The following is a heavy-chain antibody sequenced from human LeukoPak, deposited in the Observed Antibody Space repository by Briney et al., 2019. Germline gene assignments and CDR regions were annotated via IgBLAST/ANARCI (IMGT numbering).Heavy chain of an antibody. D-gene: IGHD3-10*01. CDR3: ARIAGSGSLNWFDP. CDR1: GYTFTDNY. J-gene: IGHJ5*02. Sequence: ASVQVSCKASGYTFTDNYIHWMRQAPGQGPEWMGWIYPKSGGTNSAQKFQGRVTLTRDTSISTTYMELTGLRSDDTAVYYCARIAGSGSLNWFDPWGQGTLVIVSS. V-gene: IGHV1-2*02. CDR2: IYPKSGGT.